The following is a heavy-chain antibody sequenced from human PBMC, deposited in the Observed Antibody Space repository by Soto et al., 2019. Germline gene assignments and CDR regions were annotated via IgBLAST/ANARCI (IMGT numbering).Heavy chain of an antibody. CDR3: ARLGDYYQAFDY. Sequence: ETLSLTCTVSGGSISSSSYYWGWIRQPPGKGLEWIGSIYYTGTTTYNPSLKSRVTVSVDTSKNQFSLKLRSVTAADTAVYYCARLGDYYQAFDYWGQGTLVTVPQ. J-gene: IGHJ4*01. V-gene: IGHV4-39*07. CDR2: IYYTGTT. CDR1: GGSISSSSYY. D-gene: IGHD3-22*01.